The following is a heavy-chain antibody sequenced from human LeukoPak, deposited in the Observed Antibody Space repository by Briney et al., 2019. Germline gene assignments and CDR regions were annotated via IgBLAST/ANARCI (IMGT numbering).Heavy chain of an antibody. CDR3: AKDGRTYYYGSGSYFGWFDP. CDR1: GFTFSSYA. Sequence: GGSLRLSCAASGFTFSSYAMSWVRQAPGKGLEWVSSISGSGDITYSADSVKGRFTISRDNSKNTVYLQMNSLRVEDTAVYYCAKDGRTYYYGSGSYFGWFDPWAREPWSPSPQ. CDR2: ISGSGDIT. J-gene: IGHJ5*02. V-gene: IGHV3-23*01. D-gene: IGHD3-10*01.